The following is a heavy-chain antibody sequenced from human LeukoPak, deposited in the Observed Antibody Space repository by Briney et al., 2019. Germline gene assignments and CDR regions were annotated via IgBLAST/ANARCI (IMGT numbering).Heavy chain of an antibody. Sequence: GGSLRLSCAASGFTFSNAWVNWVRQAPGKGLEWVSYISSSGSTIYYADSVKGRFTISRDNAKNSLYLQMDSLRAEDTAVYYCARKAVAGRFDYWGQGTLVTVSS. CDR1: GFTFSNAW. V-gene: IGHV3-48*04. CDR3: ARKAVAGRFDY. J-gene: IGHJ4*02. CDR2: ISSSGSTI. D-gene: IGHD6-19*01.